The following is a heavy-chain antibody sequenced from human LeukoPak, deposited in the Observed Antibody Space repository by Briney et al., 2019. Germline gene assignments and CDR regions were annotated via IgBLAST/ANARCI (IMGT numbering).Heavy chain of an antibody. J-gene: IGHJ5*02. D-gene: IGHD4-4*01. CDR3: AKGIKPYSNYVRSGFDP. Sequence: GGSLRLSCAASGFTFSSYAMSWVRQAPGKGLEWVSAISGSGGSTYYADSVKGRFTISRDNSKNTLYLQMNSLRAEDTAVYYCAKGIKPYSNYVRSGFDPWGQGTLVTVSS. V-gene: IGHV3-23*01. CDR1: GFTFSSYA. CDR2: ISGSGGST.